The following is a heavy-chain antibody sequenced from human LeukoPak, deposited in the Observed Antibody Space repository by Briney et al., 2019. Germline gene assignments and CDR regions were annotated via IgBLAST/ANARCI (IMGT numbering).Heavy chain of an antibody. CDR3: ARGGLVYDFLTGYYAPGLEYFHH. D-gene: IGHD3/OR15-3a*01. CDR2: INPNNGDT. Sequence: ASVKVSCKASGNTFTGYYMHWVRQAPGQGLEWMGWINPNNGDTNYAQKFQGRVTITRETSISTAYMELSSLRSDDTAVYYCARGGLVYDFLTGYYAPGLEYFHHWGQGSLVTVSS. CDR1: GNTFTGYY. V-gene: IGHV1-2*02. J-gene: IGHJ1*01.